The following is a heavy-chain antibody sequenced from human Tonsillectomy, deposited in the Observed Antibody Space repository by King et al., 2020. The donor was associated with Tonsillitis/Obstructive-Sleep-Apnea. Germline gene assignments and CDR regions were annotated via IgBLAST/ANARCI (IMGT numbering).Heavy chain of an antibody. CDR3: AGYGIAATNYYYCGMDV. CDR1: GFTFSSYS. D-gene: IGHD2-15*01. J-gene: IGHJ6*02. Sequence: VQLVESGGGLVKPGGSLRLSCAASGFTFSSYSMNWVRQDPGKGLEWVSSISSSSSYIYYADSVKGRFTISRDNAKNSLYLQMNSLRAEDTAVYYCAGYGIAATNYYYCGMDVWGQGTTVTVSS. CDR2: ISSSSSYI. V-gene: IGHV3-21*01.